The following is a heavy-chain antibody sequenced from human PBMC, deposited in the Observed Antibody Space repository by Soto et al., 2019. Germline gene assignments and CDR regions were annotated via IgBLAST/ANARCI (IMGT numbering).Heavy chain of an antibody. Sequence: EVQVVESGGGLVQPGGSLRLSCAASGFTCSSYWMHLVRQAPGKGLVWVSRINSDGSSTSYADSVKGRFTISRDNAKNTLYLQMNSLRAEDTAVYYCARAGTGSPFDYWGQGTLVTVSS. CDR1: GFTCSSYW. D-gene: IGHD1-26*01. CDR3: ARAGTGSPFDY. V-gene: IGHV3-74*01. J-gene: IGHJ4*02. CDR2: INSDGSST.